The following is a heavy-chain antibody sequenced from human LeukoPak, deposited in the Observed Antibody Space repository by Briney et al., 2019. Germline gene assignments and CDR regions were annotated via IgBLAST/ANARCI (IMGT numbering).Heavy chain of an antibody. D-gene: IGHD3-9*01. V-gene: IGHV1-2*02. CDR3: ARASFGEGILTGYVLKD. Sequence: GASVKVSCKASGYTFTGYYMNWVRQAPGEGLEWMGWIKPDTGDTRFGHNFQGRVTLTTDTSISTAYMELSRLRYDDTAIYYCARASFGEGILTGYVLKDWGQGSLVTVSS. CDR2: IKPDTGDT. CDR1: GYTFTGYY. J-gene: IGHJ4*02.